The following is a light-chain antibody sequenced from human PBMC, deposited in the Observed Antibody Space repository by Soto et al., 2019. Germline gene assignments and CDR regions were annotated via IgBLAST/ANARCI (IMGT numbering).Light chain of an antibody. Sequence: QTVVTQEPTFSVSPGGTVTLTCGLSSGSVSTTYYPHWYQQTPGQAPRTLIYSTNTRSSGVPDRFSGSILGNKAALTITGAQADDESDYYCVLYMGDGIWMFGGGTKXTVL. CDR3: VLYMGDGIWM. CDR1: SGSVSTTYY. V-gene: IGLV8-61*01. J-gene: IGLJ3*02. CDR2: STN.